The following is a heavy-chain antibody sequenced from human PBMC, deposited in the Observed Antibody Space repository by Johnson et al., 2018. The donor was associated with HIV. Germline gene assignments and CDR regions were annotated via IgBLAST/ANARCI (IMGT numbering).Heavy chain of an antibody. CDR3: ARVSLAYSYGYDAFDI. CDR2: IYSGGSQ. V-gene: IGHV3-66*01. J-gene: IGHJ3*02. CDR1: GFTVSSNY. D-gene: IGHD5-18*01. Sequence: VRLVESGGGLVQPGGSLRLSCAASGFTVSSNYMSWVRQAPGKGLEWVSVIYSGGSQYYADSVKGRFTISRDSSKDTLYLQMNSLRAEDTAVYYCARVSLAYSYGYDAFDIWGQGTMVTVSS.